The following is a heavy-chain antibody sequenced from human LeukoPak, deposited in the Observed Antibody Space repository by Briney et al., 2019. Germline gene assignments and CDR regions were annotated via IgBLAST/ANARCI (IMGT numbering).Heavy chain of an antibody. CDR2: IYPGDSDT. V-gene: IGHV5-51*01. D-gene: IGHD2-2*01. Sequence: GESLKISCKGSGYTFTNYWIGWVRQVPGKGLEWMGVIYPGDSDTRYSPSFQGQVTISADKSISTAYLQWSGLKASDTAVYYCARPGAGCTSISCYVAYWGQGTLVTVSS. CDR1: GYTFTNYW. CDR3: ARPGAGCTSISCYVAY. J-gene: IGHJ4*02.